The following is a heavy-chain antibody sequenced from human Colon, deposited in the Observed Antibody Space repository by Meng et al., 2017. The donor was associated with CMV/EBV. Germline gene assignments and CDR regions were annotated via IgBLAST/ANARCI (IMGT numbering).Heavy chain of an antibody. CDR3: ATARSGCSSDSCFLEN. CDR1: GVSISSGNW. J-gene: IGHJ4*02. Sequence: QVRLQESTPELVKPSGTLSLTCVVSGVSISSGNWWNWVRQSPGKGLEWIGEMFQSGDTNYNPSLRSRMSISLDRSKNQVSLILSSVTAADSAVYYCATARSGCSSDSCFLENWGRGTWSPSPQ. V-gene: IGHV4-4*02. D-gene: IGHD3-3*01. CDR2: MFQSGDT.